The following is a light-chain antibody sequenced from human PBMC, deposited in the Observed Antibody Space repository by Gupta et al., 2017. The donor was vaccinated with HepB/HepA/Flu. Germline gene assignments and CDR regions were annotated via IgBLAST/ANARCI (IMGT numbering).Light chain of an antibody. V-gene: IGKV1-5*03. CDR2: KAS. Sequence: DIQMTHSPSTLSASVRDRVTIPSRARQRISTWLAWYQQKPGKAPKLLIYKASSVESGVPSRISGSGSCTEFTLTISSLQPDDFATYFCQQDNSYSRTFGEGTKVEIQ. CDR1: QRISTW. J-gene: IGKJ4*02. CDR3: QQDNSYSRT.